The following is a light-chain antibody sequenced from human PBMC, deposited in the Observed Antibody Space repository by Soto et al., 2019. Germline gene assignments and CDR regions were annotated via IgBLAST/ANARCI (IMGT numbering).Light chain of an antibody. V-gene: IGLV2-14*01. CDR2: DVS. CDR1: SSDVGGYNY. J-gene: IGLJ1*01. CDR3: SSYTSSSTVYV. Sequence: QSVLTQPASVYGSPGQSITISCTGTSSDVGGYNYVSWYQQHPGKAPKLMIYDVSNRPSGVSNRFSGSKSGNTASLTISGLQAEDEADYYCSSYTSSSTVYVFGTGTKVTVL.